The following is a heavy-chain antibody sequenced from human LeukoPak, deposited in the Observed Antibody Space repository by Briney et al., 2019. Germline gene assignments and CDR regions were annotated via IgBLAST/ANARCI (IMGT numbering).Heavy chain of an antibody. D-gene: IGHD1-26*01. V-gene: IGHV1-8*03. J-gene: IGHJ4*02. CDR2: MNPNSGNT. CDR3: ARGRGSIVGAKSPFDY. Sequence: ASVKVSCKASGYTFTSYDINWVRQATGQGLEWMGWMNPNSGNTGYAQKFQGRVTITRNTSISTAYMELSSLRSEDTAVYYCARGRGSIVGAKSPFDYWGQGTLVTVSS. CDR1: GYTFTSYD.